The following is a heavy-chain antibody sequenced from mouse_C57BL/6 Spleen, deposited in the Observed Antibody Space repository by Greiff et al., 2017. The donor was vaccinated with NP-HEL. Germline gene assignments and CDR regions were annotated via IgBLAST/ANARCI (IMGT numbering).Heavy chain of an antibody. D-gene: IGHD1-1*01. CDR2: IYPGDGDT. CDR3: AREGTYGSSLYYAMDY. Sequence: QVQLQQSGPELVKPGASVKISCKASGYAFSSSWMNWVKQRPGKGLEWIGRIYPGDGDTNYNGKFKGKATLTADKSSSTAYMQLSSLTSEDSAVYFCAREGTYGSSLYYAMDYWGQGTPVTVSS. V-gene: IGHV1-82*01. CDR1: GYAFSSSW. J-gene: IGHJ4*01.